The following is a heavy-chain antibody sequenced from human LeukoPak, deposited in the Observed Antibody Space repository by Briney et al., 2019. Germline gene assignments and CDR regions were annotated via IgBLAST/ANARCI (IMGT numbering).Heavy chain of an antibody. J-gene: IGHJ4*02. CDR2: ISSSSSYI. Sequence: GGSLRLSCAASGFTFSSDSMNWVRQAPGKGLEWVSSISSSSSYIYSADSVKGRFTISRDNAKNSLYLQMNSLRAEDTAVYYCARLGATVTTDDYWGQGTLVTVSS. D-gene: IGHD4-17*01. CDR1: GFTFSSDS. V-gene: IGHV3-21*01. CDR3: ARLGATVTTDDY.